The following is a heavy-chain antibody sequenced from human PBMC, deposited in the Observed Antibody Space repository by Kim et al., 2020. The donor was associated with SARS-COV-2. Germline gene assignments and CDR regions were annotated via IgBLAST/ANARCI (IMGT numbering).Heavy chain of an antibody. D-gene: IGHD3-9*01. J-gene: IGHJ4*02. CDR2: IYYSGST. CDR1: GGSISSYY. CDR3: ARHRPDYDILSGLGYFYY. Sequence: SETLSLTCTVSGGSISSYYWSWIRQPPGKGLEWIGYIYYSGSTNYNPSLKSRVTISVDTSKNQFSLKLSSVTAADTAVYYCARHRPDYDILSGLGYFYYWGQGTLVTVSS. V-gene: IGHV4-59*08.